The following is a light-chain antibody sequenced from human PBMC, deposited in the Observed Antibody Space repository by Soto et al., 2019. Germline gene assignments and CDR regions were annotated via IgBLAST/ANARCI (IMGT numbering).Light chain of an antibody. J-gene: IGLJ2*01. CDR3: SSYTTSSTPL. Sequence: QSALTQPASVSGSPGQSITISCTGPSSDVGVYNYVSWYQQHPGKAPKLMIYEVSNRPSGVSDRFSGSKSGNTSSLAISGLQAEDEAEYYCSSYTTSSTPLFGGVTNVTVL. V-gene: IGLV2-14*01. CDR2: EVS. CDR1: SSDVGVYNY.